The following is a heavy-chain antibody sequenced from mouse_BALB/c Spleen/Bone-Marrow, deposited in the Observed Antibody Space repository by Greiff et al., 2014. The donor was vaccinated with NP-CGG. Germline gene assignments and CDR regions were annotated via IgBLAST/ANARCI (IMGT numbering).Heavy chain of an antibody. CDR2: IDPANGNT. CDR3: ARYYYGSSDCDY. CDR1: GFNIKDTY. J-gene: IGHJ2*01. V-gene: IGHV14-3*02. Sequence: VQLQQPGAELVKPGASVKLSCTASGFNIKDTYMHWVKQRPEQGLEWIGRIDPANGNTKYYPKFQGKAKITADKSSNTAYLHLSRLTSEETADDYCARYYYGSSDCDYWGQGTILTVS. D-gene: IGHD1-1*01.